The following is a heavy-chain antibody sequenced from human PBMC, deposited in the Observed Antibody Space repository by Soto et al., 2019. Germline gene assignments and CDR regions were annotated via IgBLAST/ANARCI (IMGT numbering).Heavy chain of an antibody. CDR2: IFPGDSET. CDR1: GYMFAHYW. Sequence: PGESLKISCKAYGYMFAHYWSGWVRQTPGKGLEWMGIIFPGDSETRYSPSFHGQVTIPVDKSDNTASLQWSALQASDTGLYYWARHIFSGYDPHNHAADVWGQGTTVTVSS. CDR3: ARHIFSGYDPHNHAADV. J-gene: IGHJ6*02. V-gene: IGHV5-51*01. D-gene: IGHD5-12*01.